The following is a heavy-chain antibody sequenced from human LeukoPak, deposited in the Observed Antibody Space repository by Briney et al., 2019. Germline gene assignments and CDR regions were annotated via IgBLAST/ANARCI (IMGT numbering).Heavy chain of an antibody. D-gene: IGHD3-10*01. Sequence: ASVKVSCKASGYTFTSYGISWLRHAPGQGLEWMGWISTYNGHTNYAQKFQGRVTMTRNTSISTAYMELSSLRSEDTAVYYCAAAMVRDPKTEYYFDYWGQGTLVTVSS. J-gene: IGHJ4*02. CDR3: AAAMVRDPKTEYYFDY. V-gene: IGHV1-18*01. CDR1: GYTFTSYG. CDR2: ISTYNGHT.